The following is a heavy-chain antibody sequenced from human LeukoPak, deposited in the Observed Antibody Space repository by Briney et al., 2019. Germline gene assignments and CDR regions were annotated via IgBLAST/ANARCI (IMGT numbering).Heavy chain of an antibody. V-gene: IGHV1-2*02. Sequence: ASVKVSCKASGYTFTAYYMHWVRQAPGQGLEWMGWINPNSGATNYAQRFQGRVTMTRDTSISTAYMELSRLRSDDTAVYYCARDSPYQLLGSLDYWGQGTLVTVSS. CDR1: GYTFTAYY. D-gene: IGHD2-2*01. CDR2: INPNSGAT. J-gene: IGHJ4*02. CDR3: ARDSPYQLLGSLDY.